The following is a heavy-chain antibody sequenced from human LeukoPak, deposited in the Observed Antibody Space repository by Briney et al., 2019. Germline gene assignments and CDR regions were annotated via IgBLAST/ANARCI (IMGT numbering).Heavy chain of an antibody. CDR2: VCYTGST. J-gene: IGHJ5*02. CDR3: ARVQCSGNSCSAHRWLDP. Sequence: KPSETLSLTCTVSGGSLSSFYWSWIRQPPGKGLEMIGSVCYTGSTNYNSSLQSRVTISVDTSKNQFSLKLSSVTAADTAVYYCARVQCSGNSCSAHRWLDPWGQGTLVTVSS. V-gene: IGHV4-59*01. D-gene: IGHD2-2*01. CDR1: GGSLSSFY.